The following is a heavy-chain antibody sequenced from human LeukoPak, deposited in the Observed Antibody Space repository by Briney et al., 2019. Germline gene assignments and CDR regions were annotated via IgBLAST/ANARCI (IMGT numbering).Heavy chain of an antibody. J-gene: IGHJ4*02. CDR1: GFTFSIYA. CDR2: IRASGIGT. V-gene: IGHV3-23*01. D-gene: IGHD3-10*01. Sequence: PGGSLRLSSAASGFTFSIYAMSWVSQAAGKGLEWVSAIRASGIGTYYGDSVKGRFTISRDNSKNPLCLQMNNLRAEDTAVYYCAKAQGNPGAGSDYWGQGTLVTVSS. CDR3: AKAQGNPGAGSDY.